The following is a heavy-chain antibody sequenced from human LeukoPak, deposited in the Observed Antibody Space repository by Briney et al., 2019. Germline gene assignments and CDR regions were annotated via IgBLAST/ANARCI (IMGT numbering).Heavy chain of an antibody. V-gene: IGHV4-59*01. Sequence: PSGTLSLTCTVSGGSISSYYWSWIRQPPGKGLEWIGYIYYSGSSNYNPSLKSRVAISVDTSKNQFSLKLSSVTAADTAVYYCAREIHYYGSGSYGKLQPDVWGQGTTVTVPS. CDR3: AREIHYYGSGSYGKLQPDV. CDR1: GGSISSYY. J-gene: IGHJ6*02. CDR2: IYYSGSS. D-gene: IGHD3-10*01.